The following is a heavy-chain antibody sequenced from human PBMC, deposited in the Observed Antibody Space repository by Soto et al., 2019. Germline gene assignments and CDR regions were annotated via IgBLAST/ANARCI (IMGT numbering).Heavy chain of an antibody. CDR2: IYYSGST. CDR3: ARVEEGYSYGWVNWFDP. Sequence: QVQLQESGPGLVKPSQTLSLTCTVSGGSISSGGYYWSWIRQHPGKGLEWIGYIYYSGSTYYNPSLKSRVTISVDASKNQFSLKLSSVTAADTAVYYCARVEEGYSYGWVNWFDPWGQGTLVTVSS. CDR1: GGSISSGGYY. D-gene: IGHD5-18*01. V-gene: IGHV4-31*03. J-gene: IGHJ5*02.